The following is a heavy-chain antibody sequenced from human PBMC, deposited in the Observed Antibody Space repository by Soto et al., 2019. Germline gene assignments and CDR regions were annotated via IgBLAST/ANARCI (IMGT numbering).Heavy chain of an antibody. CDR1: GFTFSSYA. CDR2: ISGSGGST. V-gene: IGHV3-23*01. D-gene: IGHD1-1*01. Sequence: PGGSLRLSCAASGFTFSSYAMSWVRQAPGKGLEWVSAISGSGGSTYYADSVKGRFTISRDNSKNTLYLQMKSLRAEDTAVYYCAKWNSNYYYYGMDVWGQGTTVTVSS. J-gene: IGHJ6*02. CDR3: AKWNSNYYYYGMDV.